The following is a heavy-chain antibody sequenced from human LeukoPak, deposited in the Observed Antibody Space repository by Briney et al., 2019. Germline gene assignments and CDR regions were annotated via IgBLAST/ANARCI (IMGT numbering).Heavy chain of an antibody. Sequence: GESLKISCKGSEYTFTSYWIAWVRQMPGKGLEWMGIIYPGDSDTRYSPSFQGQVTISVDKSIDTAYLQFSSLKASDSAIYFCARQVGSVGERLDYWGQGTLVTVSS. D-gene: IGHD3-16*01. CDR3: ARQVGSVGERLDY. V-gene: IGHV5-51*01. CDR2: IYPGDSDT. CDR1: EYTFTSYW. J-gene: IGHJ4*02.